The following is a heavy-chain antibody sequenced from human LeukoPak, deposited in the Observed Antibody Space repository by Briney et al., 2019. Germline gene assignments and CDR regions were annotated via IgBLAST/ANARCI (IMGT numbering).Heavy chain of an antibody. CDR3: ARVPCISSGCIQGGDDAFDI. D-gene: IGHD6-19*01. V-gene: IGHV4-39*07. Sequence: SETLSLTCTVSGGSISSSSYYWGWIRQPPGKGLEWIGSIYYSGSTYYNPSLKSRVTISVDTSKNQFSLKLSSVTAADTAVYYCARVPCISSGCIQGGDDAFDIWGKGTTVTVSS. J-gene: IGHJ3*02. CDR2: IYYSGST. CDR1: GGSISSSSYY.